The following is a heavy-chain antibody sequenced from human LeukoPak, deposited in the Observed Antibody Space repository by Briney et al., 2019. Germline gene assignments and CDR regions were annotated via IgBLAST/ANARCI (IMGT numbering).Heavy chain of an antibody. CDR2: IYYSGNT. J-gene: IGHJ4*02. CDR3: ARRYTASPGERFDY. D-gene: IGHD2-2*02. CDR1: GGSFSNFFY. Sequence: SKTLSLTCTVSGGSFSNFFYWTWIRQPPGRGLEWIGYIYYSGNTNYNPSLNSRVTISLDTSKNQFSLMLGSLTAADTAVYYCARRYTASPGERFDYWGPGILVTVSS. V-gene: IGHV4-59*08.